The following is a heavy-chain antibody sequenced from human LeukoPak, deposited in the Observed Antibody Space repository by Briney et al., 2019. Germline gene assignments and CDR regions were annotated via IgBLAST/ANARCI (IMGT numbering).Heavy chain of an antibody. Sequence: SETLSLTCSVSGGSISSSAYYWGWIRQPPGQGLEWIGSIYYSGNTYYNPSLKSPVTISIDTSKNQFSLKLSSVTAADTAVYYCARGTGGSGRSYYYYYYMDVWGKGTTVTISS. D-gene: IGHD3-10*01. V-gene: IGHV4-39*07. CDR3: ARGTGGSGRSYYYYYYMDV. CDR1: GGSISSSAYY. CDR2: IYYSGNT. J-gene: IGHJ6*03.